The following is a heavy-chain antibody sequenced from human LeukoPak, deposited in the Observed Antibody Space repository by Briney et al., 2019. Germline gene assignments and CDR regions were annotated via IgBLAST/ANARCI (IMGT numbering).Heavy chain of an antibody. Sequence: PGGSLRLSCAASGFTVSSKYMSWVRQPPGKGLEWIGTIYYSGNTYYNPSLKSRVTMSVDTSKNQFSLKLSSVTAADTAVYYCARRASGSYYPFDYWGQGTLVTVSS. D-gene: IGHD1-26*01. CDR2: IYYSGNT. CDR3: ARRASGSYYPFDY. V-gene: IGHV4-59*04. J-gene: IGHJ4*02. CDR1: GFTVSSKY.